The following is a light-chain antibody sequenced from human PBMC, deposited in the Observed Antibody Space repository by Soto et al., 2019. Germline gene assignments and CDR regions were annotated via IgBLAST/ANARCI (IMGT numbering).Light chain of an antibody. J-gene: IGLJ3*02. CDR2: SNN. CDR3: ATWDDSLNGWV. V-gene: IGLV1-44*01. CDR1: SSNIGSNT. Sequence: QSALTQPPSASGTPGQRVTISCSGSSSNIGSNTVNWCQQLPGTAPKLLIYSNNQRPSGVPDRISGSKSGTSASLAISGLQAEDEADYYCATWDDSLNGWVFGGGTQLTVL.